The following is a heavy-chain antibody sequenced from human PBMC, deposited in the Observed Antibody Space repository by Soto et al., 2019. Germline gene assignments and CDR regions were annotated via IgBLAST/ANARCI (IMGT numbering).Heavy chain of an antibody. V-gene: IGHV1-69*13. Sequence: GASVKVSCKASGGTFSSYAISRVRQAPGQGLEWMGGIIPIFGTANYAQKFQGRVTITADESTSTAYMELSSLRSEDTAVYYCARGGSSSWSEYPPAGPNYYYGMDVWGQGTTVTVSS. CDR2: IIPIFGTA. CDR3: ARGGSSSWSEYPPAGPNYYYGMDV. J-gene: IGHJ6*02. D-gene: IGHD6-13*01. CDR1: GGTFSSYA.